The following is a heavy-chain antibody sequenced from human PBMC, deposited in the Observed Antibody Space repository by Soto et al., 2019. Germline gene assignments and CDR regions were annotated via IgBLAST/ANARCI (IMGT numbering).Heavy chain of an antibody. CDR1: GYTFTSYG. CDR3: ATGGDSSDYGDSRYYFDY. J-gene: IGHJ4*02. Sequence: ASVKVSCKASGYTFTSYGISWVRQAPGQGLEWMGWISAYNGNTNYAQKLQGRVTMTTDTSTSTAYMELRSLRSDDTAVYYCATGGDSSDYGDSRYYFDYWGQGTLVTVSS. CDR2: ISAYNGNT. D-gene: IGHD4-17*01. V-gene: IGHV1-18*01.